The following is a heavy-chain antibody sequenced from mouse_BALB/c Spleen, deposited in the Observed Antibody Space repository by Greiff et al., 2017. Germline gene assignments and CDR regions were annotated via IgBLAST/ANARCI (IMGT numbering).Heavy chain of an antibody. Sequence: VMLVESGAELVRPGTSVKMSCKAAGYTFTNYWIEWVKQRPGHGLEWIGEILPGSGSTNYNEKFKGKATFTADTSSNTAYMQLSSLTSEDSAVYYCARGLTTGDWFAYGGQGTLVTVSA. J-gene: IGHJ3*01. D-gene: IGHD2-12*01. CDR2: ILPGSGST. CDR1: GYTFTNYW. V-gene: IGHV1-63*02. CDR3: ARGLTTGDWFAY.